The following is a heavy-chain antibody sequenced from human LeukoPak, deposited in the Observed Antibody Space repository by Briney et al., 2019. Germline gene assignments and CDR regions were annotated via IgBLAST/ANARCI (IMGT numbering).Heavy chain of an antibody. CDR2: IRSKANSYAT. CDR1: GFTFSDSA. J-gene: IGHJ4*02. Sequence: GGSLRLSCAASGFTFSDSAMRWVRQASGKGLEWVGRIRSKANSYATAYAASVEGRFTISRDDSKNTAYLQMNSLKTEDTAVYYCTRQTFYSGNDWNLDYWGQGTLVTVSS. CDR3: TRQTFYSGNDWNLDY. D-gene: IGHD5-12*01. V-gene: IGHV3-73*01.